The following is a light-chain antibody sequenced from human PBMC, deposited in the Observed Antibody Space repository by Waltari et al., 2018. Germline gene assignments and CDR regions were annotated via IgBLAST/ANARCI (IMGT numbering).Light chain of an antibody. V-gene: IGKV3-20*01. CDR1: QTVSNSY. CDR3: QQYAGAPYS. Sequence: EILLTQSPGTLSLSPGERATLSCRASQTVSNSYLAWYQQKPGQAPRLLIYGVSRRATCIPDRVTGSGSGTDFSLTISGLEPEDFAVYYCQQYAGAPYSFGQGTKLEIK. J-gene: IGKJ2*03. CDR2: GVS.